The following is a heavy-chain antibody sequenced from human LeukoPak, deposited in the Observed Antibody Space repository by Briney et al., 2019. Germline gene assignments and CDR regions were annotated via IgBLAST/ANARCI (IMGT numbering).Heavy chain of an antibody. V-gene: IGHV3-7*01. CDR3: AKGVRGIAAADDAFDI. J-gene: IGHJ3*02. Sequence: GGSLRLSCAASGFTFSDYWMSWVRQAPGKGLQWVANIKPDGSEKYYAASVKGRFTISRDNSKNTLYLQLNSLRAEDTAVYYCAKGVRGIAAADDAFDIWGQGTMVTVSS. CDR2: IKPDGSEK. CDR1: GFTFSDYW. D-gene: IGHD6-13*01.